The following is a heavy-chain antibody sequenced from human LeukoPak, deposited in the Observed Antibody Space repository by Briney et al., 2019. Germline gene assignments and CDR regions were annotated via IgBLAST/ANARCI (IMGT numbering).Heavy chain of an antibody. J-gene: IGHJ6*02. V-gene: IGHV3-7*05. D-gene: IGHD2-15*01. CDR1: GFTFRSYW. CDR3: ARLGYCSSGSCFYGMDV. CDR2: VKEDGSEE. Sequence: SGGSLRLSCAASGFTFRSYWMSWVRQAPGKGLEWVASVKEDGSEEYSVDSVKGRFTISRDNAKNSLYLQMNSLRAEDTAVYYCARLGYCSSGSCFYGMDVWGRGTTVTVSS.